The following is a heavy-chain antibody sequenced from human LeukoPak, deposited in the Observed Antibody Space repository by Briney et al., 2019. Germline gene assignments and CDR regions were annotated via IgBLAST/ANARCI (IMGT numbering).Heavy chain of an antibody. CDR3: AREKTRLSHPSDY. V-gene: IGHV3-21*01. Sequence: PGGSLRLSCAASGFTFSSYSMNWVRQAPGKGLEWVSSISSSSYIYYADSVKGRFTISRDNAKNSLYLQMNSLRAEDTAVYYCAREKTRLSHPSDYWGQGTLVTVSS. CDR2: ISSSSYI. CDR1: GFTFSSYS. J-gene: IGHJ4*02. D-gene: IGHD6-25*01.